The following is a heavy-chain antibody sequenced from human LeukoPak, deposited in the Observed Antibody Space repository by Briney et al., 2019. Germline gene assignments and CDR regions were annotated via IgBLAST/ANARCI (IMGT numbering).Heavy chain of an antibody. CDR3: ARAPSGWYDIDY. V-gene: IGHV4-39*07. CDR1: VGSISSYY. D-gene: IGHD6-19*01. Sequence: SETLTLTCTVSVGSISSYYWGWIRQPPGKGLEWIGSIYYSGSTYYNPSLKSRVTISVDTSKNQFSLKLSSVTAADTAVYYCARAPSGWYDIDYWGQGTLVTVSS. CDR2: IYYSGST. J-gene: IGHJ4*02.